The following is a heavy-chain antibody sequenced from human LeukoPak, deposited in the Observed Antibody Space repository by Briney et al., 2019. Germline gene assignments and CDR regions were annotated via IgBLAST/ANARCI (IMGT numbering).Heavy chain of an antibody. CDR2: INPNSCGT. CDR1: GYTFTGYY. CDR3: ARGGRWPPDY. V-gene: IGHV1-2*02. J-gene: IGHJ4*02. D-gene: IGHD4-23*01. Sequence: GASVKVSCKAAGYTFTGYYMQWVRPAPGQGVEWMGRINPNSCGTSYAQNFQGKVTMTRGTSISTAYMELSRLRSDDTAVYYCARGGRWPPDYWGQGTLVTVSS.